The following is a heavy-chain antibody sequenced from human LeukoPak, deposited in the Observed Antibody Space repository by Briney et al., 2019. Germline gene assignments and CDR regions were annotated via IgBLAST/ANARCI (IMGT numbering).Heavy chain of an antibody. CDR2: INPNSSGT. D-gene: IGHD3-3*01. CDR1: GYTFTGYY. V-gene: IGHV1-2*02. Sequence: ASVKVSCKASGYTFTGYYMHWVRQAPGQGLEWMGWINPNSSGTNYAQKFQGRVTMTRDTSISTAYMELSRLRSDDTAVYYCARDSARGILRCLEWIEVHDYYYGMDVWGQGTTVTVSS. J-gene: IGHJ6*02. CDR3: ARDSARGILRCLEWIEVHDYYYGMDV.